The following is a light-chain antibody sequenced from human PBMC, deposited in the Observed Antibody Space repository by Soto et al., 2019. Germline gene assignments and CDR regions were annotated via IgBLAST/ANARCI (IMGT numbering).Light chain of an antibody. CDR3: SSYSSSSTLRV. J-gene: IGLJ3*02. CDR1: SSDVGGHNY. CDR2: EVS. V-gene: IGLV2-14*01. Sequence: QSALTQPASVSGSPGQSITISCTGTSSDVGGHNYVSWYQHHPGKAPKVMIYEVSNRPSGVSNRFSGSKSGNTASLTISGLQAEDDADYHCSSYSSSSTLRVFGGGTQLTVL.